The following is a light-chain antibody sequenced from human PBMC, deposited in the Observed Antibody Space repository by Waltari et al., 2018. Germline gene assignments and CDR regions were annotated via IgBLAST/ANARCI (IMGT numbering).Light chain of an antibody. V-gene: IGLV3-21*04. CDR2: FDS. J-gene: IGLJ3*02. Sequence: SYVLTQPPSVSVAPGKTARLTCGGNNIGRQSVHWYLQKPGQARILFLYFDSDRRSGLPERFSGSYFRVTATLASCRVEAGDDADYYCQVWVRSSDSWVFGGGTTLTVL. CDR3: QVWVRSSDSWV. CDR1: NIGRQS.